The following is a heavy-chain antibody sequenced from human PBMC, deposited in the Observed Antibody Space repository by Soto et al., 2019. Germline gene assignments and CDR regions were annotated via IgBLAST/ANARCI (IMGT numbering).Heavy chain of an antibody. D-gene: IGHD4-17*01. CDR3: ARVTTHILYYYYGMDV. V-gene: IGHV5-51*01. CDR2: IYPGDSDT. CDR1: GYSFTSYW. J-gene: IGHJ6*02. Sequence: PGESLKISCKGSGYSFTSYWIGWVRQMPGKGLEWMGIIYPGDSDTRYSPSFQGQVTISADKSISTAYLQWSSLKASDTAMYYRARVTTHILYYYYGMDVWGQGTTVTVSS.